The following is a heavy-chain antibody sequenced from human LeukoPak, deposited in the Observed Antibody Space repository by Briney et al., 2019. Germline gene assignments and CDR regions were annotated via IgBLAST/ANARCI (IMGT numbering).Heavy chain of an antibody. CDR2: IYYSGST. CDR1: GGSISSYC. J-gene: IGHJ4*02. CDR3: ARDQYYYGSGSPTDYFDY. Sequence: SETLSLTCTVSGGSISSYCWSWIRQPPGKGLEWIGYIYYSGSTNYNPSLKSRVTISVDTSKNQFSLKLSSVTAADTAVYYCARDQYYYGSGSPTDYFDYWGQGTLVTVSS. V-gene: IGHV4-59*12. D-gene: IGHD3-10*01.